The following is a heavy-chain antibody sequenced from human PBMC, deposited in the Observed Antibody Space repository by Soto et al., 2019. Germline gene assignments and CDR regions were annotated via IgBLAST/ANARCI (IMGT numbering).Heavy chain of an antibody. CDR3: AASIAVTRRYFDN. CDR1: GCSINSYT. D-gene: IGHD6-19*01. J-gene: IGHJ4*02. CDR2: ISSSSSTI. V-gene: IGHV3-48*01. Sequence: PGRSRTLYCAACGCSINSYTMNWLRQVPGKGLEWVVYISSSSSTIYYADSVKGRFTISRDNAKNSLYLQMNSLRAEDTAVYYCAASIAVTRRYFDNWGQGTLVTVSS.